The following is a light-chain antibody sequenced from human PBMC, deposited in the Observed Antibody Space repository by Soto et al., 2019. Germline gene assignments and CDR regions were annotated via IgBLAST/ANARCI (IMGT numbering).Light chain of an antibody. V-gene: IGLV2-14*01. J-gene: IGLJ2*01. CDR1: SNDVGGYNY. CDR3: SSFTSRTTVL. CDR2: EVS. Sequence: QSVLTQPASVSGSPGQSITISCTGTSNDVGGYNYVSWYQQHPGKAPKLMMYEVSNRPSGVSDRFSGSKSGNTASLIISGLLADDEADYYCSSFTSRTTVLFGGGTKVTVL.